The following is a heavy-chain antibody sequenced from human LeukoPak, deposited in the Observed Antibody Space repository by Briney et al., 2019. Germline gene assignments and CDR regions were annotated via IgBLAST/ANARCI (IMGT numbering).Heavy chain of an antibody. CDR2: ISAYNGNT. Sequence: GASVKVSCKASGYTFTSYGISWVRQAPGQGLEWMGWISAYNGNTNYAQKLQGRVTMTTDTSTSTAYMELRSLRSDDTAVYYCARDPLGYCSSTSCYGINNWFDPWGQGTLVTVSP. CDR3: ARDPLGYCSSTSCYGINNWFDP. CDR1: GYTFTSYG. J-gene: IGHJ5*02. D-gene: IGHD2-2*01. V-gene: IGHV1-18*01.